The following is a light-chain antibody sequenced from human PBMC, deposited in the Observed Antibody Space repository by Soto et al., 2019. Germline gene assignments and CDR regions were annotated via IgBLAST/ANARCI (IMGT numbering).Light chain of an antibody. J-gene: IGLJ2*01. Sequence: QSALTQPASVSGSPGQSITISCTGTRRDVGVYNYVSWYQHHPGKAPKLMIYDVTYRPSGVSDRFSGSKSANTASLTISGLQAEDEADYYCSSLTGSNTLVFGGGTQLTVL. CDR1: RRDVGVYNY. V-gene: IGLV2-14*03. CDR3: SSLTGSNTLV. CDR2: DVT.